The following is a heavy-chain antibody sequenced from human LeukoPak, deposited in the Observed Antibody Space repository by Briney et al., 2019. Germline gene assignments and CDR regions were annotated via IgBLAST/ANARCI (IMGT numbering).Heavy chain of an antibody. Sequence: SQTLSLTCTVSGGSISSGGYYWSWIRQHPGKGLEWIGYIYYSGSTYYNPSLKSRVTISVDTSKNQFSLRLNSVTAADTAVYFCAKSGPAAGRPDAFDIWGQGTMVTVSS. J-gene: IGHJ3*02. CDR1: GGSISSGGYY. CDR2: IYYSGST. D-gene: IGHD2-2*01. CDR3: AKSGPAAGRPDAFDI. V-gene: IGHV4-31*03.